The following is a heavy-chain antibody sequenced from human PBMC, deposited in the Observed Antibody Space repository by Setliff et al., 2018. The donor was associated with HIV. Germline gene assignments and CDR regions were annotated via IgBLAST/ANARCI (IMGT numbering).Heavy chain of an antibody. Sequence: ASVKVSCKASGYTFTGHYLHWVRQAPGQGLEWLGWVNPNSGDAIYAQNFQGRVNMTRDTSINAAYMELRGLRSDDTAVYYCARNFGLSPSGKYYYYYGMDIWGQGTTVTVSS. CDR1: GYTFTGHY. CDR2: VNPNSGDA. D-gene: IGHD3-10*01. J-gene: IGHJ6*02. CDR3: ARNFGLSPSGKYYYYYGMDI. V-gene: IGHV1-2*02.